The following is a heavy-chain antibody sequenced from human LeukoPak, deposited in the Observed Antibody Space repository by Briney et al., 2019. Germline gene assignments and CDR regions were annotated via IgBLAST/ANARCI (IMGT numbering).Heavy chain of an antibody. CDR1: GYTFTGYY. J-gene: IGHJ5*02. V-gene: IGHV1-2*02. D-gene: IGHD6-13*01. CDR2: INPNSGGT. Sequence: ASVKVSCKASGYTFTGYYMHWVRQAPGQGLEWMGWINPNSGGTNYAQKFQGRVTMTRDTSISTAYMELSRLRSDDTAVYYCARALVASGRGGIAPFDPWGQGTLATVSS. CDR3: ARALVASGRGGIAPFDP.